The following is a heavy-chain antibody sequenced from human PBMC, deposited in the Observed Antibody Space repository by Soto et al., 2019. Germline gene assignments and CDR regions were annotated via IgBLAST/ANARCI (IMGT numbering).Heavy chain of an antibody. D-gene: IGHD3-10*01. V-gene: IGHV3-33*01. CDR2: IWYDGSNK. CDR3: ARDPSLWFGELHNWFDP. Sequence: QVQLVESGGGVVQPGRSLRLSCAASGFTFSSYGMHWVRQAPGKGLEWVAVIWYDGSNKYYADSVKGRFTISRDNSKNTLYLQMHSLRAEDTAVYYCARDPSLWFGELHNWFDPWGQGTLVTVSS. CDR1: GFTFSSYG. J-gene: IGHJ5*02.